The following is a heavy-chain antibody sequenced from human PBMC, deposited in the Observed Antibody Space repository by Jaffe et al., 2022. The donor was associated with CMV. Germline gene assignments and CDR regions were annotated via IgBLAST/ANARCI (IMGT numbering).Heavy chain of an antibody. CDR2: IWYDGSNK. V-gene: IGHV3-33*01. Sequence: QVQLVESGGGVVQPGRSLRLSCAASGFTFSSYGMHWVRQAPGKGLEWVAVIWYDGSNKYYADSVKGRFTISRDNSKNTLYLQMNSLRAEDTAVYYCAREGRRGGGSMFSRWGAYYYYYGMDVWGQGTTVTVSS. CDR3: AREGRRGGGSMFSRWGAYYYYYGMDV. D-gene: IGHD2-15*01. CDR1: GFTFSSYG. J-gene: IGHJ6*02.